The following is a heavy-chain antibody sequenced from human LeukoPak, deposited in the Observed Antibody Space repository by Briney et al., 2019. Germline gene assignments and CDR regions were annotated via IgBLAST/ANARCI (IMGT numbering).Heavy chain of an antibody. J-gene: IGHJ4*02. CDR1: GFTFSSYG. CDR3: ATYRQVQVPFEC. CDR2: ISYDGSNK. Sequence: GGSLRLSCAASGFTFSSYGMSWVRQAPGKGLEWVAVISYDGSNKYYADSVKGRFTISRDNSKSTLSLQMNSLRAEDTAIYYCATYRQVQVPFECWGQGTLVTVSS. V-gene: IGHV3-30*03. D-gene: IGHD5-18*01.